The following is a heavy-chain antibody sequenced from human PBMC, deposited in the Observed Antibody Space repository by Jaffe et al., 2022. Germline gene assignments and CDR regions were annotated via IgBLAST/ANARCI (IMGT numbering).Heavy chain of an antibody. D-gene: IGHD4-17*01. V-gene: IGHV6-1*01. CDR3: AREGRKVKDDYGDYFAFDI. Sequence: QVQLQQSGPGLVKPSQTLSLTCAISGDSVSSNSAAWNWIRQSPSRGLEWLGRTYYRSKWYNDYAVSVKSRITINPDTSKNQFSLQLNSVTPEDTAVYYCAREGRKVKDDYGDYFAFDIWGQGTMVTVSS. CDR2: TYYRSKWYN. J-gene: IGHJ3*02. CDR1: GDSVSSNSAA.